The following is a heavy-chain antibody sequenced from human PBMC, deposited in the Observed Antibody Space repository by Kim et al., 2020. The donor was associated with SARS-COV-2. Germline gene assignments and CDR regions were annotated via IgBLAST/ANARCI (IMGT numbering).Heavy chain of an antibody. J-gene: IGHJ4*02. D-gene: IGHD3-9*01. Sequence: GESLKISCEGSGYSFTNFWISWVRQMPGQGLEWMGRIDPSDSQTNYSPSFQGHVTITADKSINTAYLQWSSLKASDTAIYYCATLAVFCDAPNCRGLWGQGTLLTVSS. CDR3: ATLAVFCDAPNCRGL. V-gene: IGHV5-10-1*01. CDR2: IDPSDSQT. CDR1: GYSFTNFW.